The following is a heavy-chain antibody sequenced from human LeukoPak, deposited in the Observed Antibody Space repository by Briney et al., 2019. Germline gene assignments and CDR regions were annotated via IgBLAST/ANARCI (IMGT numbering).Heavy chain of an antibody. V-gene: IGHV1-8*01. CDR3: ARGPPNWGFDY. J-gene: IGHJ4*02. CDR2: MNPNSGNT. CDR1: GYTFTSYD. Sequence: GPVKVSCKASGYTFTSYDINWVRQATGQQLEWMGWMNPNSGNTGYAQKFQGRVTMTRNTSISTAYMELSSLGSEDTAVYYCARGPPNWGFDYWGQGTLVTVSS. D-gene: IGHD7-27*01.